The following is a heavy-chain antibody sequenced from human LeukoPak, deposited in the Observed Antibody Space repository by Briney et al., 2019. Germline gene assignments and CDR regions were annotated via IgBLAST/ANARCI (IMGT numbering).Heavy chain of an antibody. V-gene: IGHV4-39*01. CDR3: ARRNWNDVNFDY. CDR1: GGSISSSSFY. J-gene: IGHJ4*02. D-gene: IGHD1-1*01. CDR2: IYYSGST. Sequence: PSETLSLTCTVSGGSISSSSFYWDWIRQPPGRWLEWIGSIYYSGSTYYNPSLKSRVAISVDTSKNQFSLKLSSVTAADTALYYCARRNWNDVNFDYWGQGTLVTVSS.